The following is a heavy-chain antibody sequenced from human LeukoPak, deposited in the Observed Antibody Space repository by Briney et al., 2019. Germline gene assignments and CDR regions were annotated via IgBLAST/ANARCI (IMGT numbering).Heavy chain of an antibody. V-gene: IGHV3-30*18. J-gene: IGHJ4*02. Sequence: GGSLRLSCAASGFTFSSYGMHWVRQLLGRGLEWMAVISYDGGNKYYADSVKGRFTISRDNSKNTLYLQMNSLRAEDTAVYYCAKDPPEFSSGWSHFDYWGQGTLVSVSS. CDR2: ISYDGGNK. CDR1: GFTFSSYG. D-gene: IGHD6-19*01. CDR3: AKDPPEFSSGWSHFDY.